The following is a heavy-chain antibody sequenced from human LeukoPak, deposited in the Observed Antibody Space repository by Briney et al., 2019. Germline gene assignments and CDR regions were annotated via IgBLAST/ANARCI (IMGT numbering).Heavy chain of an antibody. CDR1: GFTFSSFS. CDR2: ISTSSSTI. D-gene: IGHD1-1*01. J-gene: IGHJ4*02. Sequence: GGSLRLSCAASGFTFSSFSMNWVRQAPGKGLEWVSYISTSSSTIYYADSVKGRFTISRDNAKNSLYLQMNSLRAEDTAVYYCARENWHYFDHWGQGTLVTVSS. CDR3: ARENWHYFDH. V-gene: IGHV3-48*01.